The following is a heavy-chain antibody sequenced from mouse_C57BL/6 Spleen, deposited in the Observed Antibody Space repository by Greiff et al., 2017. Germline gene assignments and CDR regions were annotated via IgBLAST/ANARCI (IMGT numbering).Heavy chain of an antibody. V-gene: IGHV1-50*01. J-gene: IGHJ3*01. CDR1: GYTFTSYW. D-gene: IGHD3-2*02. CDR2: IDPSDSST. Sequence: VQLQQPGAELVKPGASVKLSCKASGYTFTSYWMQWVKQRPGQGLEWIGEIDPSDSSTNYNQKFKGKATLTVDTSSSTAYMQLSSLTSEDSAVYYCAKSDSSGYPAWFAYWGQGTLVTVSA. CDR3: AKSDSSGYPAWFAY.